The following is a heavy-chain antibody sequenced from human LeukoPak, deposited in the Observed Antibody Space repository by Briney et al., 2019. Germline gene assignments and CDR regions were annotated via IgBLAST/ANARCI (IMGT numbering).Heavy chain of an antibody. CDR1: GGSISSYY. J-gene: IGHJ6*03. Sequence: SETLSLTCTVSGGSISSYYWSWIRQPPGKGLEWIGYIYYSGSTNYNPSLKSRVTISVDTSKNQFSLKLSSVTAADTAVYYCARVKSTPPYYYYYYMDVWGKGTTVTVSS. CDR3: ARVKSTPPYYYYYYMDV. CDR2: IYYSGST. V-gene: IGHV4-59*01. D-gene: IGHD2-2*01.